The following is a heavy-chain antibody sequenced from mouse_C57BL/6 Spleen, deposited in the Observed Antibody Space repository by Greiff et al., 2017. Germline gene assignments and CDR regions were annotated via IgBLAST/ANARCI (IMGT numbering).Heavy chain of an antibody. CDR2: INPSNGGI. J-gene: IGHJ1*03. Sequence: QVQLQQPGPELVKPGASVKLSCKASGYTFTSYWMHWVKQRPGQGLEWIGNINPSNGGINYNEKFKSKATLTVDKSSSTAYMQLSSLTSEDSAVYYCARWELGRGYFDVWGTGTTVTVSS. CDR1: GYTFTSYW. D-gene: IGHD4-1*01. CDR3: ARWELGRGYFDV. V-gene: IGHV1-53*01.